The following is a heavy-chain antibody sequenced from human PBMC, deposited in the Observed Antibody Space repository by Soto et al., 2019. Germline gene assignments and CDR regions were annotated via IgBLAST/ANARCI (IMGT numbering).Heavy chain of an antibody. V-gene: IGHV4-30-4*01. CDR2: IYYSGST. J-gene: IGHJ5*02. CDR3: ARGRSTMVRGVITHNWFAP. D-gene: IGHD3-10*01. Sequence: QVQLQESGPGLVKPSQTLSLTCTVSGGSISSGDYYWSWIRQPPGNGLEWIGYIYYSGSTYYNPSLKSRVTISVDTTKIQFSLKLSSVTAADTAVYYCARGRSTMVRGVITHNWFAPWGQGTLVTVSS. CDR1: GGSISSGDYY.